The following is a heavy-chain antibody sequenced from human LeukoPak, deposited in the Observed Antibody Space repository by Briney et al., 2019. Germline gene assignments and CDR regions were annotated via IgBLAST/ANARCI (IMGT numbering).Heavy chain of an antibody. CDR3: ARGVHDSSGYSYYYYYYLDV. Sequence: PGGSLRLSCAASGFNFSSYSMNWVRQAPGKGLEWVSSISSSSSYIYYADSVKGRFTISRDNAKNSLYLQMNSLRAEDTAVYYCARGVHDSSGYSYYYYYYLDVWGTGTTVTVSS. V-gene: IGHV3-21*01. J-gene: IGHJ6*03. D-gene: IGHD3-22*01. CDR2: ISSSSSYI. CDR1: GFNFSSYS.